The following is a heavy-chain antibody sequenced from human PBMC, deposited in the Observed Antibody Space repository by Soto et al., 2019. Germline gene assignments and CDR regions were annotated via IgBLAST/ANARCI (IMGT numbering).Heavy chain of an antibody. J-gene: IGHJ2*01. Sequence: EVQLVESGGGLVQPGGSLKLSCAASGFNFSDSAMHWVRQASGEGLEWLGRIRSKGNNYATEYGASLKGRFTISRYDSKKTTYLQMSNLNTEDTAVYYCVRYSRTLGWFFDLWGRGTLVTVSS. CDR2: IRSKGNNYAT. CDR3: VRYSRTLGWFFDL. CDR1: GFNFSDSA. D-gene: IGHD2-21*01. V-gene: IGHV3-73*02.